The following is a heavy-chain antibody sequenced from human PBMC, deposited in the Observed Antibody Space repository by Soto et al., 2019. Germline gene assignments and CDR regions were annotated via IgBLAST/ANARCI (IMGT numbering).Heavy chain of an antibody. Sequence: QVHLVQSGAEVKKPGSSVKVSCKTSGGTFSDSAINWLRRTAGQGLEWMGGLVPMFRTANYAPNLQGRVSITADESTSTVFMELSSLTFEDTSVYYCARGLGGSYFPFDFWGQGTLLTVSS. J-gene: IGHJ4*02. CDR2: LVPMFRTA. CDR1: GGTFSDSA. V-gene: IGHV1-69*12. D-gene: IGHD1-26*01. CDR3: ARGLGGSYFPFDF.